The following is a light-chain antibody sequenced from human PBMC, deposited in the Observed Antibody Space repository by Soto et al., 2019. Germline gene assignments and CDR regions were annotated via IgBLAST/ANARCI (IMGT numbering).Light chain of an antibody. V-gene: IGKV1-5*03. CDR3: QQYHSFPRT. J-gene: IGKJ2*02. Sequence: DIQMTQSPSTLSASVGDRVTITFRASQSISSWLAWYQQKPGKAPNLLIYKASSLESGVPSRFSGSGSGTEFTLTISSLQPDDFATYCCQQYHSFPRTFGQGTKLEIK. CDR2: KAS. CDR1: QSISSW.